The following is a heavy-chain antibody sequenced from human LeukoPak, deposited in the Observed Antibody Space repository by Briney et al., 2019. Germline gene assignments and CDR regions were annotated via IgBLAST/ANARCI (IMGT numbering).Heavy chain of an antibody. CDR2: TKPDGSAE. J-gene: IGHJ4*02. Sequence: GGSLRLSCAASGFGFRNYWMGWVRQAPGKGLEWVANTKPDGSAEYYADSVRGRFTASRDNANNLLYLQMNRLGAEDTAVYYCARDGGLHTNFDYWGQGTLLTVSS. CDR3: ARDGGLHTNFDY. V-gene: IGHV3-7*01. CDR1: GFGFRNYW. D-gene: IGHD2-15*01.